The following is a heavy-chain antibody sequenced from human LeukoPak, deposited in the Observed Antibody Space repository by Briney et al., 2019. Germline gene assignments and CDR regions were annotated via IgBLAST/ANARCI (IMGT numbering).Heavy chain of an antibody. Sequence: GGSLRLSCAASGFTFSTYWMHWVRQIPGKGQVCLSRIHYDGTYTTYVDSVRGRFTISRDNTKSTLYLQMNSLRADDTAVYYCARGAEGHNYGELDSWGQGTLVTVSS. CDR1: GFTFSTYW. CDR2: IHYDGTYT. D-gene: IGHD5-18*01. J-gene: IGHJ5*01. V-gene: IGHV3-74*01. CDR3: ARGAEGHNYGELDS.